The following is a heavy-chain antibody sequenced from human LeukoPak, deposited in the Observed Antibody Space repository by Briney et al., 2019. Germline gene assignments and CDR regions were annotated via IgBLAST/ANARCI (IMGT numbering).Heavy chain of an antibody. CDR3: AREYPYDFWRGFLSGMDV. Sequence: GRSLRLSCAASGFTFSSYGMHWVRQAPGKELEWVAVIWYDGSNKYYADSVKGRFTISRDNSKNTLYLQMNSLRAEDTAVYYCAREYPYDFWRGFLSGMDVWGQGTTVTVSS. D-gene: IGHD3-3*01. J-gene: IGHJ6*02. V-gene: IGHV3-33*01. CDR1: GFTFSSYG. CDR2: IWYDGSNK.